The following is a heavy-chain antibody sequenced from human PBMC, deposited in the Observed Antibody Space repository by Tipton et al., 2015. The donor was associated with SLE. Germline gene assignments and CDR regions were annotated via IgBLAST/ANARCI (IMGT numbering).Heavy chain of an antibody. D-gene: IGHD3-10*01. J-gene: IGHJ6*02. CDR2: IWYDGSNK. CDR1: GFTFSSYG. CDR3: AKDSYFGSGSYFPYGMDV. V-gene: IGHV3-30*02. Sequence: GSLRLSCAASGFTFSSYGMHWVRQAPDKGLEWVALIWYDGSNKYYADSVKGRFTISRDNSKNTLYLQMNSPRAEDTGVYYCAKDSYFGSGSYFPYGMDVWGQGTTVTVSS.